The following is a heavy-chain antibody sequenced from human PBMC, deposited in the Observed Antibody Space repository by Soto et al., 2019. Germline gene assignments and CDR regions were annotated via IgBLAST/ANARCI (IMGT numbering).Heavy chain of an antibody. V-gene: IGHV4-30-2*01. CDR2: ISQRRNT. D-gene: IGHD1-26*01. CDR1: GVSINSGTYS. J-gene: IGHJ4*02. Sequence: SETMSLTCAVSGVSINSGTYSWSRSRQPPGKGLEWVGYISQRRNTYYNSSLRSRVAIALDTSKNHFSLRLSSVTAADTAVYYCAREMKGAGDYFDRWGQGTLVTVAS. CDR3: AREMKGAGDYFDR.